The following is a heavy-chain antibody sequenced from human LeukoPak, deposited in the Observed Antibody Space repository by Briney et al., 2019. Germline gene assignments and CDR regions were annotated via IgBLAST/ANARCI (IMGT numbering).Heavy chain of an antibody. CDR2: IYDSGST. CDR1: GGSISSFH. D-gene: IGHD1-26*01. Sequence: KPSETLSLTCTVSGGSISSFHWSWIRQPPGKVLEHIGNIYDSGSTYYNPSLKSRVTISVDTSKNQFSLKLSSVTAADTAVYYCARTYSGRSYYFDCWGQGTLVTVSS. CDR3: ARTYSGRSYYFDC. J-gene: IGHJ4*02. V-gene: IGHV4-59*01.